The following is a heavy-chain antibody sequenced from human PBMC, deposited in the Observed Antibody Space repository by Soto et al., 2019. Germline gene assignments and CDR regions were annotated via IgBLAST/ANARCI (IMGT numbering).Heavy chain of an antibody. CDR2: ISSSSSYI. J-gene: IGHJ4*02. D-gene: IGHD6-19*01. V-gene: IGHV3-21*01. CDR3: APLNGDYGIAVAPSY. CDR1: GFTFSSYS. Sequence: EVQLVESGGGLVKPGGSLRLSCAASGFTFSSYSMNWVRQAPGKGLEWVSSISSSSSYIYYADSVKGRFTISRDNAKNSLYLQMNSLRAEDTAVYYCAPLNGDYGIAVAPSYWGQGTLVTVSS.